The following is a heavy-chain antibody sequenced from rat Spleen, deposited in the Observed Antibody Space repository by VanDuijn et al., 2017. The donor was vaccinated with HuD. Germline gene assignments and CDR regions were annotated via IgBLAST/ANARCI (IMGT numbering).Heavy chain of an antibody. Sequence: EVQLVESGGGLVQPGRSLKLSCSASGFTFSDNTMAWVRQAPKKGLEWVAAIVDDGSNTFYRYSVTGRFTISRDNAKSTLYLQVDSLRSEDTAIYYCVRQGYLRDWNFDFWGPGTMVTVSS. J-gene: IGHJ1*01. D-gene: IGHD2-5*01. CDR3: VRQGYLRDWNFDF. V-gene: IGHV5-17*01. CDR2: IVDDGSNT. CDR1: GFTFSDNT.